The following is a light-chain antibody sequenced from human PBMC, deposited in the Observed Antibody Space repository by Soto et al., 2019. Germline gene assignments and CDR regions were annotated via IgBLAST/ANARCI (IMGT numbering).Light chain of an antibody. J-gene: IGLJ1*01. CDR3: SSYTSSSTLLYV. CDR1: SSDVGGYNY. CDR2: DVS. Sequence: QSALTQPASVSGSSGQSITSSCTGTSSDVGGYNYVSWYQQHPGKAPKLMIYDVSNRPSGVSNRFSGSKSGNTASLTISGLQAEDEADYYCSSYTSSSTLLYVFGTGTKVTVL. V-gene: IGLV2-14*01.